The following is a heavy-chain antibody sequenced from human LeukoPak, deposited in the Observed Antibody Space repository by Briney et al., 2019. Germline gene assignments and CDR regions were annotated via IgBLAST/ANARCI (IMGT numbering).Heavy chain of an antibody. J-gene: IGHJ4*02. Sequence: ASVKVSCKASGYTFTSYGISWVRQAPGQGLEWMGWISAYNGNTNYAQKLQGRVTMTTDTSTSTAYMELRSLRSDDTAVYYCARDSGPEDYGDYAGSFDYWGQGTLVTASS. CDR3: ARDSGPEDYGDYAGSFDY. V-gene: IGHV1-18*01. CDR2: ISAYNGNT. CDR1: GYTFTSYG. D-gene: IGHD4-17*01.